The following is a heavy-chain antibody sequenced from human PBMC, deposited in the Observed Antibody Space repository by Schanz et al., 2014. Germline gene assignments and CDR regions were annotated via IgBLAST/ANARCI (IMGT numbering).Heavy chain of an antibody. V-gene: IGHV3-23*03. Sequence: EVQLLESGGGFVQPGGSLRLSCVASGVTFSSYAMSWVRQAPGKGLEWVSRIYMDGSGRDYGDSVKGRFTVSRDNAKNTFYLHMNSLRNEDTAVYYCARRNFYDKSAAFDYWGQGSLVTVSS. CDR2: IYMDGSGR. D-gene: IGHD3-9*01. CDR3: ARRNFYDKSAAFDY. J-gene: IGHJ4*02. CDR1: GVTFSSYA.